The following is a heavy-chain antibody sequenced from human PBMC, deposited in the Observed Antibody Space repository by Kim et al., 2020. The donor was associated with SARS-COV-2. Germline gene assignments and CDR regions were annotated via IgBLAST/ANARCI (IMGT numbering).Heavy chain of an antibody. D-gene: IGHD4-17*01. CDR1: GGSFSGYY. Sequence: SETLSLTCAVYGGSFSGYYWSWIRQPPGKGLEWIGEINHSGSTNYNPSLKSRVTISVDTSKNQFSLKLSSVTAADTAVYYCARGPSPTTVTTGDVWGQGTTVTVSS. CDR2: INHSGST. J-gene: IGHJ6*02. V-gene: IGHV4-34*01. CDR3: ARGPSPTTVTTGDV.